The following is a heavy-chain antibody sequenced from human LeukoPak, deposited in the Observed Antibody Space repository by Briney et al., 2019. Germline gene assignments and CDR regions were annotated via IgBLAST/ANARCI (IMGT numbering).Heavy chain of an antibody. CDR1: GFTVSSNY. D-gene: IGHD6-13*01. J-gene: IGHJ4*02. V-gene: IGHV3-53*01. Sequence: GGSLRLSCAASGFTVSSNYMSWVRQAPGKGLEWVSVIYSGGSTYYADSVKGRFTISRDNSKNTLYLQMNSLRAEDTAVYYCARDPEAAAGLNWGQGTLLIVSS. CDR2: IYSGGST. CDR3: ARDPEAAAGLN.